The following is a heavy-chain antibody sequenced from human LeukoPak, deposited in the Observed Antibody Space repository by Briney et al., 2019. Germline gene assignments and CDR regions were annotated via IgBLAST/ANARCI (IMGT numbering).Heavy chain of an antibody. CDR2: ISLTGET. V-gene: IGHV4-4*02. CDR3: SRESGAFCPFGY. CDR1: GGSISSTNW. J-gene: IGHJ4*02. D-gene: IGHD1-26*01. Sequence: SETLSLTCDVSGGSISSTNWWSWVRQPLGQGLEWIGEISLTGETNYNPSLNGRVTMSLDKSRNQLSLKLTSVTAADTAIYYCSRESGAFCPFGYWGQGTLVIVPP.